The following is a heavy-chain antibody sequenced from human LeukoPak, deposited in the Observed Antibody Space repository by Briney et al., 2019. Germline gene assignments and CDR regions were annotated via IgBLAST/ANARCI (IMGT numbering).Heavy chain of an antibody. CDR2: IYYSGST. CDR1: GGSISSSSYY. V-gene: IGHV4-39*07. J-gene: IGHJ4*02. Sequence: SETLSLTCTVSGGSISSSSYYWGWIRQPPGKGLEWIGCIYYSGSTYYNPSLKSRATISVDTSKNQFSLKLSSVTAADTAVYYCARRRLRNGDYGYWGQGTLVTVSS. D-gene: IGHD4-17*01. CDR3: ARRRLRNGDYGY.